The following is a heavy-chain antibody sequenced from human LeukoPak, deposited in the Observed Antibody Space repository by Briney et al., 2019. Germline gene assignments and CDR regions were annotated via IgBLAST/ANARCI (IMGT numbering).Heavy chain of an antibody. CDR3: AKDRVIAAADNRIPPGDV. CDR1: GFTFSSYG. J-gene: IGHJ6*04. V-gene: IGHV3-23*01. Sequence: GGSLRLSCAVSGFTFSSYGMSWVRQAPGKGLEWVSGISGSGGSTYYADSVKGRFTISRDNSKNTLYLQMSSLTAEDTAVYYCAKDRVIAAADNRIPPGDVWGKGTTVTVSS. CDR2: ISGSGGST. D-gene: IGHD6-13*01.